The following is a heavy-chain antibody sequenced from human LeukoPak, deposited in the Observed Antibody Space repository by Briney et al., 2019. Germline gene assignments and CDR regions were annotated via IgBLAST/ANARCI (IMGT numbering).Heavy chain of an antibody. D-gene: IGHD3-10*01. Sequence: GGSLRLSCAASGFTFSSYAMSWVRQAPGKGLEWVSDISGSGGSTYYADSVKGRFTISRDNSKNTLHLQMNSLRAEDTAVYYCARDTDYYGSGRHGYFDHWGQGTLVTVSS. J-gene: IGHJ1*01. CDR3: ARDTDYYGSGRHGYFDH. CDR1: GFTFSSYA. CDR2: ISGSGGST. V-gene: IGHV3-23*01.